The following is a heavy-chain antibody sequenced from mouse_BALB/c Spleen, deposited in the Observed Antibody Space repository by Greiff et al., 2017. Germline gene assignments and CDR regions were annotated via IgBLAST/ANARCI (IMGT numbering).Heavy chain of an antibody. V-gene: IGHV5-6-5*01. Sequence: DVQLVESGGGLVKPGGSLKLSCAASGFTFSSYAMSWVRQTPEKRLEWVASISSGGSTYYPDSVKGRFTISRDNARNILYLQMSSLRSEDTAMYYCARSLYFDYWGQGTTLTVSS. CDR3: ARSLYFDY. CDR2: ISSGGST. J-gene: IGHJ2*01. CDR1: GFTFSSYA.